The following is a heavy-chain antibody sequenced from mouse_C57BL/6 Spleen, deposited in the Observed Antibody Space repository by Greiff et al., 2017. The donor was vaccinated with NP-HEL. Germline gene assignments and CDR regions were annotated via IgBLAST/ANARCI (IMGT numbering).Heavy chain of an antibody. D-gene: IGHD2-1*01. CDR1: GYAFSSSW. CDR2: IYPGDGDT. V-gene: IGHV1-82*01. J-gene: IGHJ4*01. CDR3: ARELYYGRYYAMDY. Sequence: QVQLKQSGPELVKPGASVKISCKASGYAFSSSWMNWVKQRPGKGLEWIGRIYPGDGDTNYNGKFKGKATLTADKSSSTAYMQLSSLTSEDSAVYFCARELYYGRYYAMDYWGQGTSVTVSS.